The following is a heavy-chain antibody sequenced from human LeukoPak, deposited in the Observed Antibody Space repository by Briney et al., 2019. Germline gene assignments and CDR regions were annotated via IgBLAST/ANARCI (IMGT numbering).Heavy chain of an antibody. J-gene: IGHJ4*02. D-gene: IGHD2-15*01. V-gene: IGHV4-39*01. CDR3: VSRYCPYSNYHLLAAS. Sequence: PSETLSLTCTVSGASISSNSYCWGWVRQPSGKGLESLANIYSTGSTYYNPSLQSRVSISVDTSKNQISLKLSSVTAADTAVYFCVSRYCPYSNYHLLAASRGQGTLVTVSS. CDR1: GASISSNSYC. CDR2: IYSTGST.